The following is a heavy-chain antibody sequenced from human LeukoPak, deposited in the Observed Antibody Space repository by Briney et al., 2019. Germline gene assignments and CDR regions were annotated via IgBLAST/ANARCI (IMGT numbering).Heavy chain of an antibody. CDR3: ARHNWMMGPFDY. J-gene: IGHJ4*02. Sequence: ASVKVSCKASGYTFTSYGISWVRQAPGQGLEWMGWISAYNGNTNYAQKFQGRVTMTTDTSTSTAYMELRSLRSDDTAVYYCARHNWMMGPFDYWGQGTLVTVSS. D-gene: IGHD2-2*03. V-gene: IGHV1-18*01. CDR1: GYTFTSYG. CDR2: ISAYNGNT.